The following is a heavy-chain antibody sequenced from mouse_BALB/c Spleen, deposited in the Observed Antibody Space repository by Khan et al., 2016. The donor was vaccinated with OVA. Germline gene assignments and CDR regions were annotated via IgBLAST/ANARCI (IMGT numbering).Heavy chain of an antibody. J-gene: IGHJ4*01. CDR2: INTYTGEP. V-gene: IGHV9-3-1*01. Sequence: QVQLKQSGPELKKPGETVKISCKASGYTFTNYGMHWVKQAPGKGLKWMVWINTYTGEPTYSDDFKGRFVFSLESSASTAYLQINNLKNEDTATYFGAKTPNISYVMDYWGQGTSVTVSS. CDR3: AKTPNISYVMDY. CDR1: GYTFTNYG.